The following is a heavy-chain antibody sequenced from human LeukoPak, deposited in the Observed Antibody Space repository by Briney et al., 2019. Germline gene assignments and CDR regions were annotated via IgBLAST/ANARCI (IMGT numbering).Heavy chain of an antibody. D-gene: IGHD4-17*01. V-gene: IGHV4-59*01. J-gene: IGHJ3*02. CDR3: ARGSRVTTRLDAFDI. Sequence: SETLSLTCTVSGGSISSYYWSWIRQPPGKGLEWIGYIYYSGSTNYNPSLKSRVTISVDTSKNQFSLKLSSVTAADTAVYYCARGSRVTTRLDAFDIWGQGTMVTVSS. CDR2: IYYSGST. CDR1: GGSISSYY.